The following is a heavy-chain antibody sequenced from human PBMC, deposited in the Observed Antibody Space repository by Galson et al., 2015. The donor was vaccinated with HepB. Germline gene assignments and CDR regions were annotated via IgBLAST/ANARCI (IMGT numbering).Heavy chain of an antibody. V-gene: IGHV1-2*02. Sequence: SVKVSCKASGYTFTGYYMHWVRQAPGQGLEWMGWINPNSGGTNYAQKFQGRVTMTRDTSISTAYMELSRLRSDDTAVYYCARAPYLGAAAGDFDYWGQGTLVTVSS. CDR2: INPNSGGT. CDR3: ARAPYLGAAAGDFDY. D-gene: IGHD3-10*01. J-gene: IGHJ4*02. CDR1: GYTFTGYY.